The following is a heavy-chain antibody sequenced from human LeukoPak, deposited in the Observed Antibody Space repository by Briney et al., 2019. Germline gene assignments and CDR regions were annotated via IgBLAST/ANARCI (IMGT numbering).Heavy chain of an antibody. V-gene: IGHV3-74*01. CDR2: INGGGTTT. Sequence: GGSLRLSCAASGFTFSTSWMNWVRQPPGKGLVWVSRINGGGTTTTYADSVKGRFTISRDNAKNTLYLQMNSPRAEDTAVYYCARSDWFDPWGQGTLVTVSS. CDR1: GFTFSTSW. J-gene: IGHJ5*02. CDR3: ARSDWFDP.